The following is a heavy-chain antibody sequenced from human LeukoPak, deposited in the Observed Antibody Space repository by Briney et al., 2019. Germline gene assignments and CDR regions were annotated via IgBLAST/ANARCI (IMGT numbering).Heavy chain of an antibody. CDR1: GGSISSGGYY. D-gene: IGHD5-18*01. CDR3: ARDPNVYGYSYGSGALDI. J-gene: IGHJ3*02. Sequence: PSETLSLTCTVSGGSISSGGYYWSWIRQPPGKGLEWIGYIYHSGSTYYNPSLKSRVTISVDRSKNQFSLKLSSVTAADTAVYYCARDPNVYGYSYGSGALDIWGQGTMVTVSS. V-gene: IGHV4-30-2*01. CDR2: IYHSGST.